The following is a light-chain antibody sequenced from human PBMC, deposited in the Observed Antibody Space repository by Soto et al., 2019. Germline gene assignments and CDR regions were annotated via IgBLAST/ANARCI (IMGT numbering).Light chain of an antibody. CDR1: QGISKY. Sequence: DIQMTQSPSSLSASVGDRVTITCRASQGISKYLAWYQQKPGKVPELLIYAASSLQSGVPSRFSGSGSGTVFTFTISRLQPQDVAPYYCQKYDSAPYTFGQGTKLEIK. V-gene: IGKV1-27*01. CDR3: QKYDSAPYT. J-gene: IGKJ2*01. CDR2: AAS.